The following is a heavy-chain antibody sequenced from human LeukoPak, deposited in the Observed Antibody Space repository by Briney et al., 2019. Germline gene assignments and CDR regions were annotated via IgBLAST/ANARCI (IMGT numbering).Heavy chain of an antibody. CDR2: INPNSGGT. Sequence: GASVKVSCKASGYTFTGYYMHWVRQAPGQGLEWMGRINPNSGGTNYAQKFQGRVTMTRDTSISTAYMELSRLRSDDTAVYYCAAIPGYCSSWYVYWGQGTLVTVSS. CDR1: GYTFTGYY. J-gene: IGHJ4*02. D-gene: IGHD6-13*01. V-gene: IGHV1-2*06. CDR3: AAIPGYCSSWYVY.